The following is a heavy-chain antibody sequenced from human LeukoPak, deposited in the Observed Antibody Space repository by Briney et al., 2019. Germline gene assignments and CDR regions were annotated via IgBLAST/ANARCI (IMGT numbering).Heavy chain of an antibody. CDR1: GGSISSSSYY. V-gene: IGHV4-39*01. CDR3: ARHHYYGSGSYYNPPYYFDY. D-gene: IGHD3-10*01. J-gene: IGHJ4*02. CDR2: IYYSGST. Sequence: SETLSLTCTVSGGSISSSSYYWGWIRQPPGKGLEWIGSIYYSGSTYYNPSLKSRVTISVDTSKNQFSLKLSSVTAADTAVYYCARHHYYGSGSYYNPPYYFDYWGQGTLVTVSS.